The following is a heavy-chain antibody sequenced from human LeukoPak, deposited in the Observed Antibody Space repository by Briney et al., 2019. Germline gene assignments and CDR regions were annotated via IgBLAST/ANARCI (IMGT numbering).Heavy chain of an antibody. V-gene: IGHV3-23*01. D-gene: IGHD3-22*01. CDR3: AKVLSPYYYDSSGYYQDY. Sequence: GGSLRLSCAASGFTFSSYAMSWVRQAPGKGLEWVSAISGSGGSTYYADSVKGRFTISRDNSKNTLYLQMNSPRAEDTAVYYCAKVLSPYYYDSSGYYQDYWGQGTLVTVSS. CDR2: ISGSGGST. CDR1: GFTFSSYA. J-gene: IGHJ4*02.